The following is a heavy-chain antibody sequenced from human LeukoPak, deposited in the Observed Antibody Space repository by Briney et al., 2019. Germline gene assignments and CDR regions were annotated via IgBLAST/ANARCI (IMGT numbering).Heavy chain of an antibody. V-gene: IGHV1-18*01. CDR1: GYTFTSYG. D-gene: IGHD1-1*01. CDR2: ISAYNGNT. J-gene: IGHJ3*02. Sequence: ASVKVSCKASGYTFTSYGISWVRQAPGQGLEWMGWISAYNGNTNYAQKLQGRVTMTTDTSTSTAYMELRSLRSDDTAVYYCARVPPTGTTSGMLFDIWGQGTMVTVSS. CDR3: ARVPPTGTTSGMLFDI.